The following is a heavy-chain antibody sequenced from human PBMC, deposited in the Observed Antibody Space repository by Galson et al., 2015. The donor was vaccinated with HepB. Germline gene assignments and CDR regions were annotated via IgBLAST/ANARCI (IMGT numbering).Heavy chain of an antibody. V-gene: IGHV3-30*04. CDR2: ISYDGTGR. Sequence: SLRLSCAASGFTFSNYAMHWVRQTPGKGLGWVGVISYDGTGRFYANSVKGRFTISRDNSKNTLYLEMNSLRAEDTAVYYCARAPYFDSSGYCDEWGQGTLVTVRS. CDR1: GFTFSNYA. J-gene: IGHJ4*02. D-gene: IGHD3-22*01. CDR3: ARAPYFDSSGYCDE.